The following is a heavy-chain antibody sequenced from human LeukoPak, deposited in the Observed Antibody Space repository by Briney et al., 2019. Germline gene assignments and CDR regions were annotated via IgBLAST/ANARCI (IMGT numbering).Heavy chain of an antibody. CDR3: ARADGYNYGAHDY. D-gene: IGHD5-24*01. CDR1: GFTFSDYY. V-gene: IGHV3-11*01. J-gene: IGHJ4*02. CDR2: ISSSGSTI. Sequence: GGSLRLSCAASGFTFSDYYMSWIRQAPGKGLEWVSNISSSGSTIYYADSVKGRFTISRDNAKNSLYLQMNSLRAEGTAVYYCARADGYNYGAHDYWGRGTLVTVSS.